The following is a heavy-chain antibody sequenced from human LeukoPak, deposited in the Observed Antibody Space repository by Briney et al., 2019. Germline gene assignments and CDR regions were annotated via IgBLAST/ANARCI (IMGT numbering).Heavy chain of an antibody. Sequence: PSETLSLTCAVYGGSFSGYYWSWIRQPPGKGLEWIGEINHSGSTNYNPSLKSRVTISVDTSKNQFSLKLSSVTAADTAVYYCARIPIYDFWSGYYTADAFDIWGQGTMVTVSS. V-gene: IGHV4-34*01. J-gene: IGHJ3*02. CDR3: ARIPIYDFWSGYYTADAFDI. CDR1: GGSFSGYY. D-gene: IGHD3-3*01. CDR2: INHSGST.